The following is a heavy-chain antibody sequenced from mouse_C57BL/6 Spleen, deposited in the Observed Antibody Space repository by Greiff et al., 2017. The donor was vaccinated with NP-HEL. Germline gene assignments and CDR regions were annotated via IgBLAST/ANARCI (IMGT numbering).Heavy chain of an antibody. J-gene: IGHJ2*01. CDR2: IYPGSGSP. CDR1: GYTFPSYW. CDR3: ARENGYDFSFDY. D-gene: IGHD2-2*01. Sequence: QVQLQQPGAELVKPGASVKLSCKASGYTFPSYWITWVKQSPGQGLEWIGDIYPGSGSPNYNEKFKGKATLTVDTTSSTAYMQLSSLTSADSSVYYCARENGYDFSFDYWGQGTTLTVSS. V-gene: IGHV1-55*01.